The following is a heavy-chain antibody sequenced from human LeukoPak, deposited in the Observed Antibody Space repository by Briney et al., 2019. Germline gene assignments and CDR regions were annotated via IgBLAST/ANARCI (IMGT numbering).Heavy chain of an antibody. CDR1: GGSISSYY. D-gene: IGHD3-22*01. CDR2: IYYSGST. V-gene: IGHV4-59*08. CDR3: ARASSGSTGVFDY. J-gene: IGHJ4*02. Sequence: SETLSLTCTVSGGSISSYYWSWIRQPPGKGLEWIGYIYYSGSTNYNPSLKSRVTISVDTSKNQFSLKLSSVTAADTAVYYCARASSGSTGVFDYWGQGTLVTVSS.